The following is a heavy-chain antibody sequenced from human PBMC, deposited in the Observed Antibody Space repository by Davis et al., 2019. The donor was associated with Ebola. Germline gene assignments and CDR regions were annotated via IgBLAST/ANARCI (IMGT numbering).Heavy chain of an antibody. V-gene: IGHV3-7*01. Sequence: GESLKISCAASGFNFSNYWMNWVRQGPGKGLEWLANIKQDESKKNYVDSVKDRFTISRDNAKNSLYLQMHSLRAEDTAVYYCARGGDYVGGYFGMDLWGQGTTVTV. J-gene: IGHJ6*02. CDR1: GFNFSNYW. CDR3: ARGGDYVGGYFGMDL. CDR2: IKQDESKK. D-gene: IGHD4-17*01.